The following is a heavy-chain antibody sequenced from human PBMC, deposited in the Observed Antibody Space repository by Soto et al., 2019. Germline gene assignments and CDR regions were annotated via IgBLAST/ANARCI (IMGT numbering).Heavy chain of an antibody. J-gene: IGHJ4*02. D-gene: IGHD5-12*01. V-gene: IGHV4-30-2*01. CDR1: GGSISSGGYS. Sequence: PSETLSLTCAVSGGSISSGGYSWSWVRQPPGKGLEWIGYIYHSGSTNYNPSLKSRVTISVDKSKNQFSLKLSSVTAADTAVYYCARMGGYDSKNYYFDYWGQGTLVTVSS. CDR3: ARMGGYDSKNYYFDY. CDR2: IYHSGST.